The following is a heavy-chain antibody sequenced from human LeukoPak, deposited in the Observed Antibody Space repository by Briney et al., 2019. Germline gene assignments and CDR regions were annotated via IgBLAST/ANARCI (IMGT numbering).Heavy chain of an antibody. CDR3: AREFQSRGYNWFDP. CDR1: GYSISSGYY. V-gene: IGHV4-38-2*02. CDR2: IYHSGST. D-gene: IGHD3-10*01. J-gene: IGHJ5*02. Sequence: PSETLSLTCTVSGYSISSGYYWGWIRQPPGKGLEWIGSIYHSGSTYYNPSLKSRVTISADTSKNQFSLKLSSVTAADTAVYYCAREFQSRGYNWFDPWGQGTLVTVSS.